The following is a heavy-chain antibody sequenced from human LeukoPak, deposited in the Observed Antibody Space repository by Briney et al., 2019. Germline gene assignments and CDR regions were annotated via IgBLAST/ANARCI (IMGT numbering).Heavy chain of an antibody. CDR1: GFTFSSYA. D-gene: IGHD2-21*02. CDR2: ISYDGSNK. Sequence: PGRSLRLSCAASGFTFSSYAMHWVRQAPGKGLEWVAVISYDGSNKYYADSVKGRFTISRDNSKNTLYLQMNSLRAEDTAVYYCARGTYCGGDCYSYYFDYWGQGTLVTVSS. J-gene: IGHJ4*02. CDR3: ARGTYCGGDCYSYYFDY. V-gene: IGHV3-30-3*01.